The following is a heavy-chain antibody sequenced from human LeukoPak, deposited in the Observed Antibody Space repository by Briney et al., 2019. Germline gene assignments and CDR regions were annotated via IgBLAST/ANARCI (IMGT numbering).Heavy chain of an antibody. D-gene: IGHD3-22*01. Sequence: ASVKVSCTASGYTFTSYGISWVRQAPGQGLEWMGWISAYNGNTNYAQKLQGRVTMTTDTSTSTAYMELRSLRSDDTAVYYCARDGGSYYYDSRAFDIWGQGTMVTVSS. CDR3: ARDGGSYYYDSRAFDI. J-gene: IGHJ3*02. CDR1: GYTFTSYG. V-gene: IGHV1-18*01. CDR2: ISAYNGNT.